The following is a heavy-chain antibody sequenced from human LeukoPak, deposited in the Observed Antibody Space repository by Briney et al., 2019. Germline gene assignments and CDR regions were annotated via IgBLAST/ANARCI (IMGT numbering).Heavy chain of an antibody. CDR1: GGSFSGYY. J-gene: IGHJ4*02. CDR2: INHSGST. Sequence: SETLSHTCAVYGGSFSGYYWSWIRQPPGKGLAWIGEINHSGSTNYNPSRKSRVTITVDTSKNQFSLKLSSVTAADTAVYYCAREGVVGAYGHFDYWGQGTLVTVSS. D-gene: IGHD2-15*01. V-gene: IGHV4-34*01. CDR3: AREGVVGAYGHFDY.